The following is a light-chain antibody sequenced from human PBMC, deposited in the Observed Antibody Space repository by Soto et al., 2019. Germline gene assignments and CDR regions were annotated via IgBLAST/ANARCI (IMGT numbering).Light chain of an antibody. J-gene: IGKJ1*01. CDR2: DAS. V-gene: IGKV3-11*01. Sequence: EIVLTQSPATLSLSPGERATLSCRASQSVSSYLAWYQQKPGQAPRLLIYDASNRATGIPARFSGSGSGTDFTLTISSLQLDDFATYYCQQSYNTPLTFGQGTKVDIK. CDR1: QSVSSY. CDR3: QQSYNTPLT.